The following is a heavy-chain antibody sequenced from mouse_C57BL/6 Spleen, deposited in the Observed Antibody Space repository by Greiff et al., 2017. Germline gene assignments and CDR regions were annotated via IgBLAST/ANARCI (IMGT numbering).Heavy chain of an antibody. CDR3: ARALITTDWYFDV. D-gene: IGHD1-1*01. J-gene: IGHJ1*03. V-gene: IGHV5-17*01. CDR1: GFTFSDYG. CDR2: ISSGSSTI. Sequence: EVHLVESGGGLVKPGGSLKLSCAASGFTFSDYGMHWVRQAPEKGLEWVAYISSGSSTIYYADTVKGRFTISRDNAKNTLFLQMTSLRSEDTAMYYCARALITTDWYFDVWGTGTTVTVSS.